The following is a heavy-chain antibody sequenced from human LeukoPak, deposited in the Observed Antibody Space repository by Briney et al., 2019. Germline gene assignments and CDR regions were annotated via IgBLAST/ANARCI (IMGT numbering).Heavy chain of an antibody. CDR3: ARGLNRNDYGDYGY. CDR1: GGSISSYY. V-gene: IGHV4-59*01. CDR2: IYYSGST. J-gene: IGHJ4*02. Sequence: SETPSLTCTVSGGSISSYYWSWIRQPPGKGLEWIGYIYYSGSTNYNPSLKSRVTISVDTSKNQFSLKLSSVTAADTAVYYCARGLNRNDYGDYGYWGQGTLVTVSS. D-gene: IGHD4-17*01.